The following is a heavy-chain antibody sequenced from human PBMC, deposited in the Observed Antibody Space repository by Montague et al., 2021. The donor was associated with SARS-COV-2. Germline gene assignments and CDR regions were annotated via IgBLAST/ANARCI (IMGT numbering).Heavy chain of an antibody. D-gene: IGHD3-10*01. CDR2: ISSSSSTI. V-gene: IGHV3-48*02. CDR1: GFTFSSYS. J-gene: IGHJ4*02. Sequence: SLRLSCAASGFTFSSYSMSWVRQTPGEGLEWVSYISSSSSTIYYADSVKGRFTISRDNAKNSLYLQMNSLRDEDTAVYYCARDQVLWFGEHVVWGQGTLVTVSS. CDR3: ARDQVLWFGEHVV.